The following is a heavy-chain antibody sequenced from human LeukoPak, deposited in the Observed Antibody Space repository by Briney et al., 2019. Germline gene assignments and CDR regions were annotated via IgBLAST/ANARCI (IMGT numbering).Heavy chain of an antibody. V-gene: IGHV3-48*01. D-gene: IGHD1-26*01. CDR2: ITTTGSTI. CDR1: GFTFSTYW. J-gene: IGHJ4*02. Sequence: GGSLRLSCAASGFTFSTYWMSWVRQAPGKGLDLLSYITTTGSTIYYADSVKGRFTISRDNSKNTLYLQMNSLRAEDTAVYYCAKDSSGSYVGWGQGTLVTVSS. CDR3: AKDSSGSYVG.